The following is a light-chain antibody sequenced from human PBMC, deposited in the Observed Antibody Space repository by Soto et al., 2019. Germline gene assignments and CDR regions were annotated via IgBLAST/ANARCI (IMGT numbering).Light chain of an antibody. CDR3: QQYDSYSPT. J-gene: IGKJ1*01. CDR2: KAS. Sequence: DIQMTQSPSTLSESIGDTVTITCRASQSISTYLAWFQQKPGKAPKLLIYKASSLQSGVPSRFSGSGSGTEFTLTISSLQPDDSATYYCQQYDSYSPTFGQGTKVEIK. CDR1: QSISTY. V-gene: IGKV1-5*03.